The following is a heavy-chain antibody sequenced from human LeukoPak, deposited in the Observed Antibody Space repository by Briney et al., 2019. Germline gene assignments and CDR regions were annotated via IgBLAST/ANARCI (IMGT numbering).Heavy chain of an antibody. D-gene: IGHD5-12*01. CDR1: GFTFSSYG. J-gene: IGHJ4*02. V-gene: IGHV3-48*01. CDR2: ITGSGEIS. Sequence: GGSLRLSCAASGFTFSSYGISWLRQVPGKGLEWVSHITGSGEISHYADSVQGRFTISRDNAKNSLYLQMNSLRAEDTAVYYCARENAVATGAFDYWGRGTLVTVSS. CDR3: ARENAVATGAFDY.